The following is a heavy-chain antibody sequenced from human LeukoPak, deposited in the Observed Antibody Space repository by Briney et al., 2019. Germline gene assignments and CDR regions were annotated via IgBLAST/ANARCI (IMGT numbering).Heavy chain of an antibody. D-gene: IGHD3-3*01. CDR1: GLAFSSYA. V-gene: IGHV3-23*01. CDR2: ISVASIT. J-gene: IGHJ1*01. CDR3: ADYGVSGVRINFY. Sequence: GGSLRLSCAASGLAFSSYAMSWVRQPPGKGLEWVSTISVASITFYADSVKGRFTISRDNSRNTVYLQMTSLRADDTAVYYCADYGVSGVRINFYWGLGTLVTVSS.